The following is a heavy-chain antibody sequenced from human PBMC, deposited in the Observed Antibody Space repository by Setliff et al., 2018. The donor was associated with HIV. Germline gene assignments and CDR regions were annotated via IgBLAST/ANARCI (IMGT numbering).Heavy chain of an antibody. CDR1: GFTVNSGA. V-gene: IGHV3-23*01. CDR3: ARDLDPYFAMAV. CDR2: VGCWGTCT. J-gene: IGHJ6*02. Sequence: GGSLRLSCAGSGFTVNSGAMNRVRQAPGKGLEWVSTVGCWGTCTYFADSVKGRFTISADTSKNTLYLQMTRLSAEDTAVYYCARDLDPYFAMAVWGQGTTVTVSS.